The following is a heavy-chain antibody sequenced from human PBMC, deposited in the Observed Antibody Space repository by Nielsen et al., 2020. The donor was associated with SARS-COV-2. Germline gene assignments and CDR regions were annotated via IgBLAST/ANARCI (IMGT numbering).Heavy chain of an antibody. CDR2: ISAYNGNT. J-gene: IGHJ4*02. CDR1: GYTFTSYG. D-gene: IGHD7-27*01. Sequence: ASVKVSCKASGYTFTSYGISWVRQAPGQGLEWMGWISAYNGNTNYAQKLQGRVTMTTDTSTSTVYMELSSLRSEDTAVYYCARDRGDGYYDYWGQGTLVTVSS. CDR3: ARDRGDGYYDY. V-gene: IGHV1-18*01.